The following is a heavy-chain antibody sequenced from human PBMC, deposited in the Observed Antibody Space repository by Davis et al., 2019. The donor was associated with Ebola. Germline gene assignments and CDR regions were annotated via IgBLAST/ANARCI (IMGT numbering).Heavy chain of an antibody. Sequence: GGSLRLSCAASGFTFSSFGMPWVRQVPGKGLEWVAVIWYDESNKYYSDSVKGRFTISRDNSKNTLYLQMNSLKAEDTAVYYCARTYDFWSHFDPWGQGTLVTVSS. J-gene: IGHJ5*02. CDR1: GFTFSSFG. V-gene: IGHV3-33*01. CDR2: IWYDESNK. CDR3: ARTYDFWSHFDP. D-gene: IGHD3-3*01.